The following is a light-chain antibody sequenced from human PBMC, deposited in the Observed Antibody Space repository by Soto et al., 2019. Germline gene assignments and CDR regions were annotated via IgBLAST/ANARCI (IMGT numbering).Light chain of an antibody. Sequence: DIQMTQSPSSLSASVEDSVIITCRASHSISNHLDCYQQKPGKAHKLLIYAASSLHSGVPSRFSGSGSGTDFTLTISSLQPEDFATYYCQQSYSNPWTFGQGTKVDI. J-gene: IGKJ1*01. CDR2: AAS. V-gene: IGKV1-39*01. CDR3: QQSYSNPWT. CDR1: HSISNH.